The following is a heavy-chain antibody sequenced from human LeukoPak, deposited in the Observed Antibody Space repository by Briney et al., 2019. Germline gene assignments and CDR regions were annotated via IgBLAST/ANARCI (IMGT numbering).Heavy chain of an antibody. Sequence: GGSLRLSCAASGFTFSTYSMNWVRQAPGKGLEWVASISGRAIGTYIFYADSVKGRFTISRDNAKNSLHLQMNSLRAEDTAVYYCARDRAEFDYWGQGTLVTVSS. CDR1: GFTFSTYS. CDR3: ARDRAEFDY. J-gene: IGHJ4*02. D-gene: IGHD3-10*01. V-gene: IGHV3-21*01. CDR2: ISGRAIGTYI.